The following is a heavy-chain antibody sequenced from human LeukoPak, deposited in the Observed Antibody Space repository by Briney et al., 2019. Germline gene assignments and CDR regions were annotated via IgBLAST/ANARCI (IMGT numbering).Heavy chain of an antibody. CDR3: ARDFTGRMIVYYFDY. CDR2: INPNSGGT. J-gene: IGHJ4*02. V-gene: IGHV1-2*02. CDR1: GYTFTGYY. Sequence: ASVKVSCKASGYTFTGYYMHWVRQAPGQGLEWMGWINPNSGGTNYAQKFQGRVTMTRDTSISTAYMELSRLRSDDTAVYYCARDFTGRMIVYYFDYWGQGTLVTASS. D-gene: IGHD3-22*01.